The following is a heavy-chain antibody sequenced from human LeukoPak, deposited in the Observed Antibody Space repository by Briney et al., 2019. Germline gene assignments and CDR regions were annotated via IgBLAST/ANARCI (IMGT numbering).Heavy chain of an antibody. CDR3: ARRGYSYGIDY. CDR2: IYFSGST. J-gene: IGHJ4*02. D-gene: IGHD5-18*01. CDR1: GGSISSYY. Sequence: SETLSLTCTVSGGSISSYYWSWIRQPPGKGLEWIGYIYFSGSTNYNPSLKSRVTISVDTSKNQFSLKLSSVTAADAAVYYCARRGYSYGIDYWGQGTLSPSPQ. V-gene: IGHV4-59*08.